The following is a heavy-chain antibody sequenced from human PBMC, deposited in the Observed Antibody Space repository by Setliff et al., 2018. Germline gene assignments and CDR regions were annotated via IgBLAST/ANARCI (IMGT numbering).Heavy chain of an antibody. J-gene: IGHJ4*02. D-gene: IGHD2-15*01. CDR1: GFTFSSYR. V-gene: IGHV3-33*08. Sequence: GGSLRLSCAASGFTFSSYRMHWVRQTPGKGLEWVAVIWDDGGNKYHADSVKGRFTISRDNSKNTLYLQMNSLRPEDTAVYYCARTCSGSGCYAGLESWGQGTPVTVSS. CDR2: IWDDGGNK. CDR3: ARTCSGSGCYAGLES.